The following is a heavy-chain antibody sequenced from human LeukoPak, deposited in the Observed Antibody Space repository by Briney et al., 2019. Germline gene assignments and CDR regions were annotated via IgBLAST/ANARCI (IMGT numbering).Heavy chain of an antibody. CDR2: IWYDGSNK. CDR3: ARANYYDSSGSFLYYFDY. Sequence: GGSLRLSCAASGFTFVSYAMTWVRQAPGKGLEWVAAIWYDGSNKFYADSVKGRFTISRDNPKNTLYLQMNSLSAEDTAVYYCARANYYDSSGSFLYYFDYWGQGTLVTVSS. D-gene: IGHD3-22*01. V-gene: IGHV3-33*08. CDR1: GFTFVSYA. J-gene: IGHJ4*02.